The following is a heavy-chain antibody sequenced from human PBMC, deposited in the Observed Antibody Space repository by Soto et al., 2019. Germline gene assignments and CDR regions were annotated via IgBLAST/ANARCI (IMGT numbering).Heavy chain of an antibody. V-gene: IGHV3-23*01. J-gene: IGHJ5*02. CDR1: GFTFSSYS. CDR3: AKRSSGNWFDP. D-gene: IGHD3-10*01. Sequence: GGSLRLSCAASGFTFSSYSMNWVRQAPGKGLEWVSSISGSGGSTYYADSVKGRFTISRDNSKNTLYLQMNSLRAEDTAVYYCAKRSSGNWFDPWGQGTLVTVSS. CDR2: ISGSGGST.